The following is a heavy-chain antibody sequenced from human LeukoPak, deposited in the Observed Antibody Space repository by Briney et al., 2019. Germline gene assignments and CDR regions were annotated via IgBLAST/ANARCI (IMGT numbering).Heavy chain of an antibody. V-gene: IGHV1-2*06. D-gene: IGHD1-1*01. CDR1: GYTFTGYY. J-gene: IGHJ4*02. Sequence: ASVKVSCKASGYTFTGYYMHWVRQAPGQGLEWMGRINPNSGGTNYAQKFQGRVTMTRDTSISTAYMELSRLRSDDTAVYYCARELEIRRENDDYWGQGTLVTVSS. CDR3: ARELEIRRENDDY. CDR2: INPNSGGT.